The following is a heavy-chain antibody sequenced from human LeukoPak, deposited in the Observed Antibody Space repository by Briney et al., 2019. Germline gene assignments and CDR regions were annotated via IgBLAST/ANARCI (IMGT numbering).Heavy chain of an antibody. V-gene: IGHV4-59*01. J-gene: IGHJ4*02. CDR1: GGSISSYH. Sequence: MSSETLSLTCTVSGGSISSYHWSWIRQPPGKGLECIGYIYYSGSTHYNPSLKSRVTISVDTSKNQFSLKLTSVTAADTAVYYRARGVVAAPQTFDYWGQGTLVTVSS. CDR3: ARGVVAAPQTFDY. CDR2: IYYSGST. D-gene: IGHD2-15*01.